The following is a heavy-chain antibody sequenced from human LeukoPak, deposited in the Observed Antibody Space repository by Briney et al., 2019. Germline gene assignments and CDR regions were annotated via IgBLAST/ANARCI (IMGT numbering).Heavy chain of an antibody. CDR2: INPNSGGT. V-gene: IGHV1-2*02. CDR3: ARTRPGIAAAGVDY. CDR1: GYTFTGYY. J-gene: IGHJ4*02. Sequence: ASVKVSCKASGYTFTGYYMHWVRQAPGQGLEWMGWINPNSGGTNYARKFQGRVTMTRDTSISIAYMELSRLRSDDTAVYYCARTRPGIAAAGVDYWGQGTLVTVSS. D-gene: IGHD6-13*01.